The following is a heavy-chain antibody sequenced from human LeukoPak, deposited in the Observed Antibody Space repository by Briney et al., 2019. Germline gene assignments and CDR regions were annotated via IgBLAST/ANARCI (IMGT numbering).Heavy chain of an antibody. CDR2: INPNSGGT. V-gene: IGHV1-2*02. J-gene: IGHJ4*02. CDR3: ARDPHSGYDLGALEYYFDY. D-gene: IGHD5-12*01. CDR1: GYTFTSYG. Sequence: GASVKVSCKASGYTFTSYGISWVRQAPGQGLEWMGWINPNSGGTNYAQKFQGRVTMTRDTSISTAYMELSRLRSDDTAVYYCARDPHSGYDLGALEYYFDYWGQGTLVTVSS.